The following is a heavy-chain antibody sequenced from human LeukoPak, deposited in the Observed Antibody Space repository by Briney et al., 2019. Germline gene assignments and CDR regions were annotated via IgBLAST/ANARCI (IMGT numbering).Heavy chain of an antibody. CDR3: ARDLYYDSSEGWFDP. D-gene: IGHD3-22*01. CDR1: GGSFSGYY. V-gene: IGHV4-34*01. Sequence: PSETLSLTCAVYGGSFSGYYWSWIRQPPGKGLEWIGEINHSGSTNYNPSLKSRVTISVDTSKNQFSLKLSSVTAADTAVYYCARDLYYDSSEGWFDPWGQGTLVTVSS. J-gene: IGHJ5*02. CDR2: INHSGST.